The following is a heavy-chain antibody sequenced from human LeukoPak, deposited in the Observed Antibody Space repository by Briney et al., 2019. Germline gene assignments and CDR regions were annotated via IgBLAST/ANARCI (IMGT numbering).Heavy chain of an antibody. CDR3: ARDQLTERGLVVPPADADY. D-gene: IGHD2-2*01. CDR1: GFTFSSYS. Sequence: AGSLRLSCAASGFTFSSYSMNWVRQAPGKGLEWVSSISSSSSYIYYADSVKGRFTISRDNAKNSLYLQMNSLRAEDTAVYYCARDQLTERGLVVPPADADYWGQGTLVTVSS. V-gene: IGHV3-21*01. J-gene: IGHJ4*02. CDR2: ISSSSSYI.